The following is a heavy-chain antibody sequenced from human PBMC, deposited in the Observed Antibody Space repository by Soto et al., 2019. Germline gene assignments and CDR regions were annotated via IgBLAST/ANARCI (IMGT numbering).Heavy chain of an antibody. Sequence: QAHLVQSGAEVRKPGASVKVSCQALEHTSTIYYIHWVRQARGQGLEWMGWINADSGDTTYAEDFRGRLTFTRDTSTSTFHMELSRLRLDDTAMYFCATRDYDILTGYLHIWGQGTLITVSS. CDR2: INADSGDT. CDR3: ATRDYDILTGYLHI. V-gene: IGHV1-2*02. CDR1: EHTSTIYY. D-gene: IGHD3-9*01. J-gene: IGHJ1*01.